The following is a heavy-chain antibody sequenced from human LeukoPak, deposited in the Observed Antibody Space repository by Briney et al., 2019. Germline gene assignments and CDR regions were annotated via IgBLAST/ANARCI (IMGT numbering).Heavy chain of an antibody. D-gene: IGHD5-24*01. Sequence: SVKVSCKASGGTFSSYAISWVRQAPGQGLEWMGRIIPILGIANYAQKFQGRVTITADKSTSTAYVELSSLRSEDTAVYYCARDEEMATIGLVYAFDIWGQGTMVTVSS. CDR2: IIPILGIA. CDR1: GGTFSSYA. CDR3: ARDEEMATIGLVYAFDI. J-gene: IGHJ3*02. V-gene: IGHV1-69*04.